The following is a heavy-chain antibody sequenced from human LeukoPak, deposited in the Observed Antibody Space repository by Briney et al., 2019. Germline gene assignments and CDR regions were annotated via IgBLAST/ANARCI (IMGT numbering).Heavy chain of an antibody. J-gene: IGHJ6*02. CDR2: IYYSGST. CDR3: ARGSSYYYYGMDV. V-gene: IGHV4-31*03. CDR1: GGSISSGGYY. Sequence: SETLSLTCTVSGGSISSGGYYWSWIRQHPGQGLEWIGYIYYSGSTYYNPSLKSRVTISVDTSKNQFSLKLSSVTAADTAVYYCARGSSYYYYGMDVWGQGTTVTVSS.